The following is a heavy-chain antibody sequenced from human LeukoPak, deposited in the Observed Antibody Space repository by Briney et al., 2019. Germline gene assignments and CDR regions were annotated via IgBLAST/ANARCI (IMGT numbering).Heavy chain of an antibody. D-gene: IGHD3-3*01. CDR1: GGPFSGYY. Sequence: SETLSLTCAVYGGPFSGYYWSWIRQPPGKGLEWIGEINHSGSTNYNPSLKSRVTISVDTSKNQFSLKLSSVTAADTAVYYCARAPSTYYDFWSGLRYFDYWGQGTLVTVSS. CDR3: ARAPSTYYDFWSGLRYFDY. CDR2: INHSGST. J-gene: IGHJ4*02. V-gene: IGHV4-34*01.